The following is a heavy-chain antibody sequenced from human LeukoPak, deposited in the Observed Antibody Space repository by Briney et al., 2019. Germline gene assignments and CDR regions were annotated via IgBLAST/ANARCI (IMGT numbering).Heavy chain of an antibody. Sequence: GASVKVSCKASGYTFTGYYMHWVRQAPGQGLEWMGWINPNSGGTNYAQKFQGRVTMTRDTSISTAYMELGRLRSDDTAVYYCARGTFDWLSPHFDYWGQGTLVTVSS. J-gene: IGHJ4*02. CDR2: INPNSGGT. V-gene: IGHV1-2*02. D-gene: IGHD3-9*01. CDR1: GYTFTGYY. CDR3: ARGTFDWLSPHFDY.